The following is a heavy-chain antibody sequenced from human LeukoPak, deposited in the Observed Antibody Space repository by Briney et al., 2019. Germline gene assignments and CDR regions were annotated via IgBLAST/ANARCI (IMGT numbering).Heavy chain of an antibody. J-gene: IGHJ4*02. V-gene: IGHV3-23*01. CDR3: AKELRRGAWDKYYFDY. Sequence: GGSLRLSCAAPGFTFSSYAMSWVRQAPGKGLEWVSAISGSGGSTYYADSVKGRFTISRDNSKNTLYLQMNSLRAEDTAVYYCAKELRRGAWDKYYFDYWGQGTLVTVSS. CDR1: GFTFSSYA. D-gene: IGHD1-26*01. CDR2: ISGSGGST.